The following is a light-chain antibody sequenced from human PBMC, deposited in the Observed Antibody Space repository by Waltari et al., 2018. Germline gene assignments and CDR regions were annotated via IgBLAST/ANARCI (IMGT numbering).Light chain of an antibody. CDR2: WAS. J-gene: IGKJ4*01. Sequence: DIVMTQSPDSLAVSLGERATVNCKSSQSVLFSSDNKNYLAWYQQKPGQPPKVPIYWASTRESGVPNRFSGSGSGTDFTLTISSLQAEDVAVYYCQQYYSNEVTFGGGTKVEIK. CDR1: QSVLFSSDNKNY. CDR3: QQYYSNEVT. V-gene: IGKV4-1*01.